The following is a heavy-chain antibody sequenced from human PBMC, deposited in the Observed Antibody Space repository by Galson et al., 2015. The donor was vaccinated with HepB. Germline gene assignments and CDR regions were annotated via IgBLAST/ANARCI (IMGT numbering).Heavy chain of an antibody. CDR1: GFTFSSYG. Sequence: SLRLSCAASGFTFSSYGMHWVRQAPGKGLEWVAVISYDGSNKYYADSVKGRFTISRDNSKNTLYLQMNSLRAEDTTVYYCAKDQGGYSGYDPYFGYWGQGTLVTVSS. V-gene: IGHV3-30*18. J-gene: IGHJ4*02. CDR2: ISYDGSNK. D-gene: IGHD5-12*01. CDR3: AKDQGGYSGYDPYFGY.